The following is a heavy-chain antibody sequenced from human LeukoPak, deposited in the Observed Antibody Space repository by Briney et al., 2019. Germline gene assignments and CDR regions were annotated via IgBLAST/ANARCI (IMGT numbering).Heavy chain of an antibody. CDR3: TRENYVPDS. V-gene: IGHV3-7*03. CDR1: GFTVSSSY. CDR2: ISNGGGAT. D-gene: IGHD3-10*02. Sequence: PGGSLRLSCAASGFTVSSSYMTWVRQTPGKGLEWVASISNGGGATFYGDSVRGRFTVSRDDAKNSLFLQMNGLRSDDTAVYYCTRENYVPDSWGRGTLVTVSS. J-gene: IGHJ5*02.